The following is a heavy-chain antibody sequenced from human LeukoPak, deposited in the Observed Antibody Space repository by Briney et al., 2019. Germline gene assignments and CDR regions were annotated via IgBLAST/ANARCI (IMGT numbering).Heavy chain of an antibody. CDR1: GFTFSNYN. J-gene: IGHJ4*02. D-gene: IGHD1-26*01. CDR2: ISSSSSTI. V-gene: IGHV3-48*01. Sequence: GGSLRLSCAASGFTFSNYNMNWVRQAPGKGLEWISYISSSSSTIYYADSVKGRFTISRDNAKKSLYLQMNSLRAEDTAVYYCAKVKGIVGAHFDYWGQGTLVTVSS. CDR3: AKVKGIVGAHFDY.